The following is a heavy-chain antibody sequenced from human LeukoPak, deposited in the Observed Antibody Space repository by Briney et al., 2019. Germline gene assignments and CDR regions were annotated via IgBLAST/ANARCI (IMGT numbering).Heavy chain of an antibody. CDR1: GFTFSSYS. CDR2: ISSSSSYI. CDR3: ARDGHFWSGYYSVY. J-gene: IGHJ4*02. D-gene: IGHD3-3*02. V-gene: IGHV3-21*01. Sequence: PGGSLRLSCAASGFTFSSYSMNWVRQASGKGLEWVSSISSSSSYIYYADSVKGRFTISRDNAKNSLYLQMNSLRAEDTAVYYCARDGHFWSGYYSVYWGQGTLVTVSS.